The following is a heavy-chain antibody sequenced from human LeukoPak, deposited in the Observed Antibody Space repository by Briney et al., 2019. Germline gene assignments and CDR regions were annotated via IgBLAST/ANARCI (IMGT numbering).Heavy chain of an antibody. CDR2: ISYDGSNK. CDR3: ARDYTRTTGWFDP. J-gene: IGHJ5*02. V-gene: IGHV3-30*04. D-gene: IGHD1-1*01. CDR1: GFTFNTYT. Sequence: PGRSLRLSCAASGFTFNTYTMHWVRQAPGKGLEWVAVISYDGSNKYYADSVKGRFTISRDNAKNSLYLQMNSLRAEDTAVYYCARDYTRTTGWFDPWGQGTLVTVSS.